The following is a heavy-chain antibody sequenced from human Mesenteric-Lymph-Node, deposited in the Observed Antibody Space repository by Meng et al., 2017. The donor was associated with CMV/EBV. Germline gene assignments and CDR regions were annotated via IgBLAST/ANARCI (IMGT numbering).Heavy chain of an antibody. Sequence: GESLKISCAASGFTFSSYEMNWVRQAPGKGLEWISFISSSGTTTYYADSVKGRFTISRDNTKNSLFLQMNSLGDEDTALYYCARQPFDGSPSRFDSWGQGTLVTVSS. J-gene: IGHJ5*01. CDR3: ARQPFDGSPSRFDS. D-gene: IGHD3-9*01. CDR1: GFTFSSYE. V-gene: IGHV3-48*03. CDR2: ISSSGTTT.